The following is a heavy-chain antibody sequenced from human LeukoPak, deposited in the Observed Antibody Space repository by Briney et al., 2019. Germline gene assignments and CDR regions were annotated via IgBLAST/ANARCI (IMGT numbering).Heavy chain of an antibody. D-gene: IGHD1-14*01. Sequence: PSETLSLTCAVSGVPIASHSWWSWVRQPPGKGLEWIGEIYHTGGANYKPSLKSRVTMSVDTSNNHFSLKLTSVTAADTAVYFCAYNRDFALDNWGQGTLVTVSS. CDR2: IYHTGGA. CDR1: GVPIASHSW. V-gene: IGHV4/OR15-8*01. CDR3: AYNRDFALDN. J-gene: IGHJ4*02.